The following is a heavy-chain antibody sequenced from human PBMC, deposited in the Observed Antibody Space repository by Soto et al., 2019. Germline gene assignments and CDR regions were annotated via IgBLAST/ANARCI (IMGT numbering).Heavy chain of an antibody. CDR2: IYHTVNT. V-gene: IGHV4-59*11. J-gene: IGHJ4*03. D-gene: IGHD4-17*01. CDR1: GVSIGSHV. CDR3: ATLPSTVVIPVDR. Sequence: PSETLSLTCSVSGVSIGSHVWSRIRQAPGKGPELVGYIYHTVNTNYNPALKSRVTISMDTSKNQLSLQLRSVTAADTAIYYCATLPSTVVIPVDRWCQGALVPAXS.